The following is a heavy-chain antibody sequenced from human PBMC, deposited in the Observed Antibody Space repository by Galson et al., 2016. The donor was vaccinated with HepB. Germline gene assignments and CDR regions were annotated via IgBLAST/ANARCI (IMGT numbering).Heavy chain of an antibody. Sequence: SLRLSCAASGFSVTGSYMTWVRQAPGKGLDWVSVTYSGDSSYYADSVKGRFTISRDHSKNTLFLEMNSLRAEDTAVYYCATMGAALRRSGSVSFDIWGQGTLVSVSA. CDR3: ATMGAALRRSGSVSFDI. V-gene: IGHV3-53*01. D-gene: IGHD3-16*01. CDR2: TYSGDSS. CDR1: GFSVTGSY. J-gene: IGHJ3*02.